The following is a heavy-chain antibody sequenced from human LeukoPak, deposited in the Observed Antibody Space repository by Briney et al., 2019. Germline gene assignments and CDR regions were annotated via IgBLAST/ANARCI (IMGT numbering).Heavy chain of an antibody. V-gene: IGHV3-30*02. D-gene: IGHD1-26*01. J-gene: IGHJ4*02. CDR2: IRYDGSNK. CDR3: ANGESSGSYPFDY. CDR1: GFTFSSYG. Sequence: AGGSLRLSCAASGFTFSSYGMHWVRQAPGKGLEWVAFIRYDGSNKYYADSVKGRFTISRDNSKNTLYLQMNSLRAEDTAVYYCANGESSGSYPFDYWGQGTLVTVSS.